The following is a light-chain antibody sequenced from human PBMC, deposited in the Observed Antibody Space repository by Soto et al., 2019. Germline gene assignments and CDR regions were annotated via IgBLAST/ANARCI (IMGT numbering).Light chain of an antibody. CDR1: SSDVGEYNY. V-gene: IGLV2-11*01. J-gene: IGLJ3*02. CDR2: DVS. CDR3: FSYAGSRV. Sequence: QSALTQPRSVSGSPGQSVTISCTGSSSDVGEYNYVYWYQHHPGNAPKLMIYDVSKRPSGVPDRFSGSKSGNTASLTISGLQAEDEANYYCFSYAGSRVFGGGTKLPVL.